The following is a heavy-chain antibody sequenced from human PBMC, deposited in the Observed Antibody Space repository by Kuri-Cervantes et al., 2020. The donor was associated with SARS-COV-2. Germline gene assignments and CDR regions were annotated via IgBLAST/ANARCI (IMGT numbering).Heavy chain of an antibody. CDR1: GFSLNTSELC. CDR3: ARILSCSSTSCYPYYYYYYYMDV. J-gene: IGHJ6*03. CDR2: VDWEDDK. V-gene: IGHV2-70*01. Sequence: SGPTLVKPTQTLTLTCTFSGFSLNTSELCVTWIRQPPGKALEWLALVDWEDDKYYSTSLKSRLTISKDTSKSQVVLTMTNMDPVDTATYYCARILSCSSTSCYPYYYYYYYMDVWGKGTTVTVSS. D-gene: IGHD2-2*01.